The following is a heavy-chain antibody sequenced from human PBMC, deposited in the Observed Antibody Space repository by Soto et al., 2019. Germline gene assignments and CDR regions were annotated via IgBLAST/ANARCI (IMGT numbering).Heavy chain of an antibody. V-gene: IGHV4-34*01. CDR2: INHSGST. Sequence: SLTCAVYGGSFNGYYWNWIRQPPGKGLDWIGEINHSGSTNYNPPLKSRVTILVDTSKNQFSLKLSSVTAADMAVYYCASPMVRGIFDYWGQGTLVTVSS. CDR3: ASPMVRGIFDY. J-gene: IGHJ4*02. D-gene: IGHD3-10*01. CDR1: GGSFNGYY.